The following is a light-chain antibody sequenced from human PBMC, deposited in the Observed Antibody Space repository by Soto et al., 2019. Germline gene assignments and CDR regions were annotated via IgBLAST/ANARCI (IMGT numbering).Light chain of an antibody. CDR1: QSISXX. CDR3: QQSYSTPGFT. CDR2: AAS. Sequence: FQMTQSPSSLSASVGDRVTITCRASQSISXXLNWYQQKPGKAPKLLIYAASSLQSGVPSRFSGSGXXTXXTLTISSLQPEDFATYYCQQSYSTPGFTFGPGTKVDIK. J-gene: IGKJ3*01. V-gene: IGKV1-39*01.